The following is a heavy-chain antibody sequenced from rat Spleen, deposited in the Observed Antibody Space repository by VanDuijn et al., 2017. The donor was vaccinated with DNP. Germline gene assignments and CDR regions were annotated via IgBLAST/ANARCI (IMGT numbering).Heavy chain of an antibody. CDR3: SKHKGSSSSYIMDA. CDR1: GITFSNSG. D-gene: IGHD1-2*01. Sequence: EVQLVESGGGLVQPGRSLKLSCAASGITFSNSGMHWIRQAPTKGLEWVAAISSSGGSTYYRDSVKGRFTISRDNVESTLYLQMDSLRSEDTATYYCSKHKGSSSSYIMDAWGQGTSVTVSS. J-gene: IGHJ4*01. V-gene: IGHV5-19*01. CDR2: ISSSGGST.